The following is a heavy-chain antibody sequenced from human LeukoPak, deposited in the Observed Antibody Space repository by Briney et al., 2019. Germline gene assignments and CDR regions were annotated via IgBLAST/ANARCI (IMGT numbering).Heavy chain of an antibody. Sequence: GGSLRLSCAASGFTFSSYAMSWVRQAPGKGLEWVSAISGSGGSTYYADSVKGRFTISRENSKNPLYLQMNSLRAEDTAVYYCAKVTINLSLSPYYFDYWGQGTLVTVSS. CDR1: GFTFSSYA. CDR2: ISGSGGST. D-gene: IGHD3-16*02. CDR3: AKVTINLSLSPYYFDY. V-gene: IGHV3-23*01. J-gene: IGHJ4*02.